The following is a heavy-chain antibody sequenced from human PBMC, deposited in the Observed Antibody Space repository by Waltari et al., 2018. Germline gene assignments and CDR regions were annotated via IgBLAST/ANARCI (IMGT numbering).Heavy chain of an antibody. CDR3: AEYYYDSTGYYHDAFDI. J-gene: IGHJ3*02. CDR1: GYSFSSCYH. Sequence: QVQLQESGPGLVKPSETLSLPCTVPGYSFSSCYHWGWIRQPPGKGLEWIGSIYHSGSTDYNPSLKSRVTISVDTSKNQFSLKLSSVTAADTAVYYCAEYYYDSTGYYHDAFDIWGQGTMVTVSS. D-gene: IGHD3-22*01. CDR2: IYHSGST. V-gene: IGHV4-38-2*02.